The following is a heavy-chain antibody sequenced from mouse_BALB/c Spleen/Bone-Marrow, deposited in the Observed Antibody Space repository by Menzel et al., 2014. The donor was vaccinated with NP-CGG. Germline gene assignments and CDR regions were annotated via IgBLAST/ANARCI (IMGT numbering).Heavy chain of an antibody. J-gene: IGHJ1*01. CDR1: RFDFSRYW. D-gene: IGHD1-1*01. Sequence: EVKLEESGGGLVQPGRSLKLSCAASRFDFSRYWMSWVRQAPGKGLEWIGEINPDSSTINYTPSLKDKFIISRDNAKNTLYLQMSKVRSEDTALYHCARLNYYGNLFVWGAGTTVTVSS. V-gene: IGHV4-1*02. CDR2: INPDSSTI. CDR3: ARLNYYGNLFV.